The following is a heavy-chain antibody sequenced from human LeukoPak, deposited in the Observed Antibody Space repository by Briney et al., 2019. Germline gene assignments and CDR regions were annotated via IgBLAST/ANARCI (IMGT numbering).Heavy chain of an antibody. Sequence: PGGSLRLSCSASGFSFSGNAMHWVRQAPGKGLEYVSAISSNGAGTYYVDSVKGRFTISRDNSKNTLYLQMNTLRAEDTAIYYCASSYGSSAYYPFDYWGQGTLVTVFS. CDR1: GFSFSGNA. V-gene: IGHV3-64*04. D-gene: IGHD3-22*01. CDR3: ASSYGSSAYYPFDY. J-gene: IGHJ4*02. CDR2: ISSNGAGT.